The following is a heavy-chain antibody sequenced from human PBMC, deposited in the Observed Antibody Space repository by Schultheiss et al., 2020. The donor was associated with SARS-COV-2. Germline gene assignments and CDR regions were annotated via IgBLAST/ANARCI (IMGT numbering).Heavy chain of an antibody. D-gene: IGHD6-19*01. V-gene: IGHV3-9*01. CDR3: GKGPYSSGWYPLDH. J-gene: IGHJ4*02. CDR2: ISWNSGSR. Sequence: GGSLRLSCATSGFPFQNYAVHWVRQAPGKGLEWVSGISWNSGSRGYGDSVRGRFTISRDNAKNSLYLQMNSLRGDDTAFYYCGKGPYSSGWYPLDHWGQGTLVTVSS. CDR1: GFPFQNYA.